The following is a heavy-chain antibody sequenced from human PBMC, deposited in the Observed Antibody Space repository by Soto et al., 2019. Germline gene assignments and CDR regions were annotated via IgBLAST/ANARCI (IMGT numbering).Heavy chain of an antibody. CDR1: GFTLSNAW. V-gene: IGHV3-15*07. D-gene: IGHD3-22*01. CDR3: TTDSYITSIIVRFDY. Sequence: GGSLRLSCAASGFTLSNAWINWVRQARGKGLEWVGRVKSKNDGGTTDFAAPVKGRFAISRDDSKNMVYLEMNSLQTEDTAIYYCTTDSYITSIIVRFDYWGHGTLVTVSS. CDR2: VKSKNDGGTT. J-gene: IGHJ4*01.